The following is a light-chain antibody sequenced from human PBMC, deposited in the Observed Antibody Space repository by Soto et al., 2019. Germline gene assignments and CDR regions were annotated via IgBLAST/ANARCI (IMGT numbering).Light chain of an antibody. CDR3: QQYDNLPST. CDR1: QDISNY. Sequence: DIQMTQSPSSLSASVGDRVTITCQASQDISNYLNWYQQKPGKAPKLLIYDASNLETGVPSRFSGSGSGTVFTFTISSLQPEDIATYYCQQYDNLPSTFGPGTKVDIK. J-gene: IGKJ3*01. V-gene: IGKV1-33*01. CDR2: DAS.